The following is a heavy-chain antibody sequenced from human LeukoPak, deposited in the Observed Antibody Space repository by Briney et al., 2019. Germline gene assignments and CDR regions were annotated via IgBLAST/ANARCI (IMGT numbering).Heavy chain of an antibody. Sequence: SSETLSLTCTVSGGSISSYYWSWIRQPPGKGLEWIGYIYYSGSTNYNPSLKSRVTISADTSKNQFSLKLNSVTAADTGVYYCATSTYYYYMDVWGKGTTVTVSS. V-gene: IGHV4-59*01. J-gene: IGHJ6*03. CDR3: ATSTYYYYMDV. CDR2: IYYSGST. CDR1: GGSISSYY.